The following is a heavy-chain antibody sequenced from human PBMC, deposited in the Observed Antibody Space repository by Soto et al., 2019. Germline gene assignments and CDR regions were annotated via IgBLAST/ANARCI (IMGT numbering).Heavy chain of an antibody. D-gene: IGHD4-17*01. CDR2: IYYSGST. V-gene: IGHV4-61*01. CDR3: AREVTTVSNFDY. J-gene: IGHJ4*02. CDR1: GGSVSSGSYY. Sequence: SETLSLTCTFSGGSVSSGSYYWSWIRQPPGKGLEWIGYIYYSGSTNYNPSLKSRVTISVDTSKNQFSLKLSSVTAADTAVYYCAREVTTVSNFDYWGQGTLVTVSS.